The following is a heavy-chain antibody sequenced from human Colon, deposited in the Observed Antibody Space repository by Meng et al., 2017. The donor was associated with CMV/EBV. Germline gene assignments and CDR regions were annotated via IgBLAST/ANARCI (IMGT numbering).Heavy chain of an antibody. CDR3: ARAKAFCSGDCYAGSAFDV. J-gene: IGHJ3*01. CDR2: FSDSNYD. D-gene: IGHD2-21*02. Sequence: SETLSLTCTVSGASAKSGNYYWTWIRQPPGKGLEWIGHFSDSNYDNYSPSFKSRVTTSVDTSKNQLSLKLHSVTAADTAVYYCARAKAFCSGDCYAGSAFDVWGQGTMVTVSS. CDR1: GASAKSGNYY. V-gene: IGHV4-61*01.